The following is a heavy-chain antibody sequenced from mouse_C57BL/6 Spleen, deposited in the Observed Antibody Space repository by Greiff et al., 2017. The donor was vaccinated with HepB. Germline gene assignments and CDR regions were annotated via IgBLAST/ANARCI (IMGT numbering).Heavy chain of an antibody. CDR3: ARGESTTVVAPYAMGY. V-gene: IGHV1-55*01. CDR2: IYPGSGST. Sequence: QVQLQQPGAELVKPGASVKMSCKASGYTFTSYWITWVKQRPGQGLEWIGDIYPGSGSTNYNEKFKSKATLTVDTSSSTAYMQLSSLTSEDSAVYYCARGESTTVVAPYAMGYWGKGTSVTVAS. D-gene: IGHD1-1*01. CDR1: GYTFTSYW. J-gene: IGHJ4*01.